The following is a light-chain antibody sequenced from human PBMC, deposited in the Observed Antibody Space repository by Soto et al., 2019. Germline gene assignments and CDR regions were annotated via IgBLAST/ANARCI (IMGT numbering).Light chain of an antibody. CDR1: QTGSSKY. V-gene: IGKV3D-15*01. J-gene: IGKJ5*01. CDR2: GTS. Sequence: IVLTQSPGTVSLSPGERATLSCRASQTGSSKYLAWYKQKPGQAPRLLIYGTSTRATGVPDRFSGSGSGTDFTLTISSLQYEDFAVYYCQQYNNWPPSTFGQGTRLEN. CDR3: QQYNNWPPST.